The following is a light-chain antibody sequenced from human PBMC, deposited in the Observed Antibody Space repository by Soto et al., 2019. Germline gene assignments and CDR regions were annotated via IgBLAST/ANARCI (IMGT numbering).Light chain of an antibody. Sequence: DVQMTQSPSALSASVGDRVTITCRASQSISSWLAWYQQKPGKAPRLLIYDASYLGRGVTSRFSGSGSGTEFTLTISDLQADDLATCYCQQYKNFWTFGPGTKVEI. CDR1: QSISSW. J-gene: IGKJ1*01. V-gene: IGKV1-5*01. CDR2: DAS. CDR3: QQYKNFWT.